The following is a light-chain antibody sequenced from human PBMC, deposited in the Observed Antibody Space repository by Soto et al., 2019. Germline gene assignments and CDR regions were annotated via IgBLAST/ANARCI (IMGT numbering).Light chain of an antibody. CDR1: SNDVGGYNF. V-gene: IGLV2-8*01. CDR2: EVS. CDR3: SSYAGNNIYYV. J-gene: IGLJ1*01. Sequence: QSALTQPPSASGSPGQSVTISCTGTSNDVGGYNFVSWYQQHPGKAPKLMIFEVSKRPSGVPDRFSGSKSGSTASLTVSGLQAEDEAAYYCSSYAGNNIYYVFGTGTKVTVL.